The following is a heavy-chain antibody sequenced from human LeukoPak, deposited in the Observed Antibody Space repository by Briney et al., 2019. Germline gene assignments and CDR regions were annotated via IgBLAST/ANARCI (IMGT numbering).Heavy chain of an antibody. Sequence: ASVKVSCKASGGTFSSYAISWGRQAPGQGLEWMGGIIPIFGTANYAQKFQGRVTITADESTSTAYMELSSLRSEDTAVYYCARERGDRHEFDYWGQGTLVTVSS. CDR2: IIPIFGTA. J-gene: IGHJ4*02. D-gene: IGHD3-10*01. CDR3: ARERGDRHEFDY. V-gene: IGHV1-69*13. CDR1: GGTFSSYA.